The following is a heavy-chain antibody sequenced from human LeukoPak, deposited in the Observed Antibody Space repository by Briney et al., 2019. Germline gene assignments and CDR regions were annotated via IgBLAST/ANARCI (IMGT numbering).Heavy chain of an antibody. V-gene: IGHV4-4*09. Sequence: PSETLSLTCTVSGGSISSYYWSWIRQPPGKGLEWIGYIYTSGSTNYNPSLKSRVTISVDTSKNQFSLKLSSVTAADTAVYYCARSGYSGYDFNYFDYLGQGTLVTVSS. CDR1: GGSISSYY. CDR2: IYTSGST. J-gene: IGHJ4*02. D-gene: IGHD5-12*01. CDR3: ARSGYSGYDFNYFDY.